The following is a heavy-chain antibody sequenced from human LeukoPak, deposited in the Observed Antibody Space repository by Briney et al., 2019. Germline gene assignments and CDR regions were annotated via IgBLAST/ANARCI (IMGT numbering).Heavy chain of an antibody. J-gene: IGHJ6*03. V-gene: IGHV4-61*02. D-gene: IGHD6-13*01. CDR2: IYTTGST. Sequence: SQTLSLTCTVSGDSVSSGSYYWTWIRQPAVKGLEWIGRIYTTGSTKYNPSLKSRVTLSLDTSKNQLSLKLSSVTAADTAVYYCARAGAGTNYYYYMDVWGRGTTVTVSS. CDR1: GDSVSSGSYY. CDR3: ARAGAGTNYYYYMDV.